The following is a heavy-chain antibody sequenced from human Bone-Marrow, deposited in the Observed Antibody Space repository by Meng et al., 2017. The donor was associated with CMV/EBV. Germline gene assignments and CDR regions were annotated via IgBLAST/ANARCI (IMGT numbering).Heavy chain of an antibody. V-gene: IGHV3-53*01. CDR3: AKDTYYDFWSGYSREPCMDV. J-gene: IGHJ6*02. CDR2: IYSGGST. CDR1: GFTVSSNY. D-gene: IGHD3-3*01. Sequence: GGSLRLSCAASGFTVSSNYMSWVRQAPGKGLEWVSVIYSGGSTYYAESVKGRFTISRDNSKNTLYLQMNSLRAEDTAVYYCAKDTYYDFWSGYSREPCMDVWGQGTTVTVSS.